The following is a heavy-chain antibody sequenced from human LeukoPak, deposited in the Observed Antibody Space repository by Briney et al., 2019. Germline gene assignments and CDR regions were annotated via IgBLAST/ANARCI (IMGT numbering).Heavy chain of an antibody. J-gene: IGHJ4*02. Sequence: GGSLRLSCAASGFTFSSYAMHWVRQAPGKGLEWVANIKQDGREKYYVDSVKGRFTISRDNAKNSLYLQMNSLRAEDTAVYYCARGNYYGSGNPIDYWGQGTLVTVSS. CDR1: GFTFSSYA. CDR3: ARGNYYGSGNPIDY. CDR2: IKQDGREK. V-gene: IGHV3-7*01. D-gene: IGHD3-10*01.